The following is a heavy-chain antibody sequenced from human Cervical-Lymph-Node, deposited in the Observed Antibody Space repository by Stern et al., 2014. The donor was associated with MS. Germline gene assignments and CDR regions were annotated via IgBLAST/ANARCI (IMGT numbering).Heavy chain of an antibody. V-gene: IGHV1-18*01. CDR3: ARDLLATISGGFDP. CDR2: ISAYNGNT. Sequence: VQLVESGAEVKKPGASVKVSCKASGYTFTSYGISWVRQAPGQGLEWMGWISAYNGNTNYAQNLQGRVTMTTDPSTSTAYMELRSLGSDDTAVYYCARDLLATISGGFDPWGQGTLVTVSS. D-gene: IGHD5-12*01. J-gene: IGHJ5*02. CDR1: GYTFTSYG.